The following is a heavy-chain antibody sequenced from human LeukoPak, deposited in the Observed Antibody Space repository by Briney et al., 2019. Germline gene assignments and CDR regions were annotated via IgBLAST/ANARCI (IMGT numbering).Heavy chain of an antibody. CDR3: ASMGEFKDY. J-gene: IGHJ4*02. V-gene: IGHV3-43*01. D-gene: IGHD3-16*01. CDR1: GFTFDDYT. CDR2: ISWDGGST. Sequence: GGSLRLSCAASGFTFDDYTMHWVRQAPGKGLEWVSLISWDGGSTYYADSVKGRFTISRDNSKNTLYLQMNSLRAEDTAVYYCASMGEFKDYWGQGTLSPSPQ.